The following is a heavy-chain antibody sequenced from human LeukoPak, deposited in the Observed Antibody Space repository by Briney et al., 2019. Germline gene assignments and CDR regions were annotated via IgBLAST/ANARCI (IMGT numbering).Heavy chain of an antibody. CDR1: GFTFSSYG. Sequence: PGRSLRLSCAASGFTFSSYGMHWVRQAPGKGLEWVAVISYDGSNKYYADSVKGRLTISRDNSKNTLYLQMNSLRAEDTAVYYCAKESRYYDSSGYYYGYFNYWGQGTLVTVSS. D-gene: IGHD3-22*01. V-gene: IGHV3-30*18. CDR2: ISYDGSNK. CDR3: AKESRYYDSSGYYYGYFNY. J-gene: IGHJ4*02.